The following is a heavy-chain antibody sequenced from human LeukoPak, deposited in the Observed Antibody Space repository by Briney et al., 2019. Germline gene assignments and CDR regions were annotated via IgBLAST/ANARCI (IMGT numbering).Heavy chain of an antibody. CDR3: ARDPNGDYVGAFDF. CDR1: GFVFDNYG. CDR2: ITGSGKGT. Sequence: GGSLRLSCRGSGFVFDNYGMTWVRQAPGKGLEWVSAITGSGKGTWYADAVTGRFTVSRDNSRNTLYLQMDSLRADDTAVYYCARDPNGDYVGAFDFWGPGTLVTVSS. D-gene: IGHD4-17*01. J-gene: IGHJ3*01. V-gene: IGHV3-23*01.